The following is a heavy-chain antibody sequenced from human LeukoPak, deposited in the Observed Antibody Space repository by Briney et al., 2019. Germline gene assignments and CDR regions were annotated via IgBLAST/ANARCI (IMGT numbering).Heavy chain of an antibody. Sequence: PSETLSLTCAVYGGSFSGYYWSWIRQPPGRGLEWIGEINHSGSTNYNPSLKSRVTISVDTSKNQFSLKLSSVTAADTAVYYCARGVPAATQSSFDYWGQGTLVTVFS. D-gene: IGHD2-2*01. CDR2: INHSGST. V-gene: IGHV4-34*01. CDR1: GGSFSGYY. J-gene: IGHJ4*02. CDR3: ARGVPAATQSSFDY.